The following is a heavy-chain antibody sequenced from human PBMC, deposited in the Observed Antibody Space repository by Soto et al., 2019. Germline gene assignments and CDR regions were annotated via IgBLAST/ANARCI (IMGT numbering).Heavy chain of an antibody. J-gene: IGHJ4*02. D-gene: IGHD6-19*01. CDR3: ALQPNSGWLYYYFDY. CDR1: GFTFSSYA. V-gene: IGHV3-23*01. Sequence: GGSLRLSCAASGFTFSSYAMSWVRQAPGKGLEWVSAISGSGGSTYYADSVKGRFTISRDNSKNTLYLQMNSLRAEDTAVYYCALQPNSGWLYYYFDYWGQGTLVTVSS. CDR2: ISGSGGST.